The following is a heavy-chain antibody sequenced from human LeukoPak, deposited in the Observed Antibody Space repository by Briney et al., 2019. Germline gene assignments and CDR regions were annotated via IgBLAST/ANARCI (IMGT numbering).Heavy chain of an antibody. Sequence: SETLSLTCTVSGGSISSYYWSWIRQPPGKGLEWIGYTYYSGSTNYNPSLKSRVTISVDTSKNQFSLKLSSVTAADTAVYYCASARIAAAGAFDYWGQGTLVTVSS. D-gene: IGHD6-13*01. J-gene: IGHJ4*02. CDR2: TYYSGST. CDR1: GGSISSYY. CDR3: ASARIAAAGAFDY. V-gene: IGHV4-59*01.